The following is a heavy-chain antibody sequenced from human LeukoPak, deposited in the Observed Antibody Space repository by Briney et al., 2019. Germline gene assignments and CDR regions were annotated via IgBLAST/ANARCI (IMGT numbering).Heavy chain of an antibody. D-gene: IGHD1-1*01. CDR3: ARWATGTTFDY. V-gene: IGHV1-69*04. J-gene: IGHJ4*02. Sequence: SVKVSCKASGGTFSSYAISWVRQAPGQGLEWMGRIIPIFGIANYAQKFQGRVTITEDKSTSTAYMELSSLRSEDTAVYYCARWATGTTFDYWGQGTLVTVSS. CDR1: GGTFSSYA. CDR2: IIPIFGIA.